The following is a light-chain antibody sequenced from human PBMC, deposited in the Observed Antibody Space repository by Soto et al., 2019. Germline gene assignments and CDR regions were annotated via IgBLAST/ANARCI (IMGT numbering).Light chain of an antibody. CDR1: QSVSSY. Sequence: EIVLTQSPATLSLSPGERATLSCRASQSVSSYLAWYQQKPGQAPRLLIYDASNRATGIPARFSGSGSGTDFTLTISSLQPDDFATYYCQHKDTFGQGTKV. CDR2: DAS. V-gene: IGKV3-11*01. J-gene: IGKJ1*01. CDR3: QHKDT.